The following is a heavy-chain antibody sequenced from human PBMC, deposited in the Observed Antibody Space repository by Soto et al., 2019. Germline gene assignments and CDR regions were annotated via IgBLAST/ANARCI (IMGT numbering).Heavy chain of an antibody. CDR1: GFTFTTYG. CDR2: ISAYNGNT. D-gene: IGHD3-10*01. J-gene: IGHJ6*01. V-gene: IGHV1-18*01. CDR3: ARGGRDGMDV. Sequence: QVQLVQSGAEVKKPGASVKVSCKASGFTFTTYGFTWVRQAPGQGLEWMGWISAYNGNTKYAQKFQGRVIMTTDTTTSTVYLELRSLTSDDTAVYYGARGGRDGMDVRGQGTTVTLSS.